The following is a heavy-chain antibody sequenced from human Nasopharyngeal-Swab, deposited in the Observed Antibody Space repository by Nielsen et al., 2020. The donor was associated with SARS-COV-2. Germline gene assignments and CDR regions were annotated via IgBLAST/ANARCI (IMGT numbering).Heavy chain of an antibody. D-gene: IGHD3-16*02. CDR3: ARDPVYDYVWGSYRIDAFDI. J-gene: IGHJ3*02. Sequence: LRLSCTVSGGSISSGGYYWSWIRQHPGKGLEWIGYIYYSGSTYYNPSLKSRVTISVDTSKNQFSLKLSSVTAADTAVYYCARDPVYDYVWGSYRIDAFDIWGQETMVTVSS. CDR2: IYYSGST. V-gene: IGHV4-31*03. CDR1: GGSISSGGYY.